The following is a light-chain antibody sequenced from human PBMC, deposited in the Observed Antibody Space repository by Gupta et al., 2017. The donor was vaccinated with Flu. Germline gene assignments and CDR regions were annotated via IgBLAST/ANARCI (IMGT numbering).Light chain of an antibody. V-gene: IGLV3-21*02. CDR1: DIGSKS. CDR3: QVWDDSSGHWV. Sequence: GEKDIGSKSVHGYQQEPGQTAVLVVYYDSDRPSGVTERFSGANSGNTTTLSISSVEAGDEADYYCQVWDDSSGHWVFGGGTKLTVL. CDR2: YDS. J-gene: IGLJ3*02.